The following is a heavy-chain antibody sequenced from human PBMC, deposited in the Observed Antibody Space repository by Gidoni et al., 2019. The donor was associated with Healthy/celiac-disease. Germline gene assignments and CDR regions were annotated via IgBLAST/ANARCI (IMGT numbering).Heavy chain of an antibody. Sequence: QVQLQQWGAGLLKPSETLSLTCAVYGGSLSGYYWSWIRQPPGKGLEWNGEINHIGSTNYNPSLKSRVTMSVDTSKNQFSLKLSSVTAADTAVYYCARRGGRGYSSSWSPLNWFDPWGQGTLVTVSS. CDR1: GGSLSGYY. D-gene: IGHD6-13*01. CDR3: ARRGGRGYSSSWSPLNWFDP. J-gene: IGHJ5*02. V-gene: IGHV4-34*01. CDR2: INHIGST.